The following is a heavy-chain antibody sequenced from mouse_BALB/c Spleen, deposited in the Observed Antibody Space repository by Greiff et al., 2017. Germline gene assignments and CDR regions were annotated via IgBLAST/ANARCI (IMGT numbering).Heavy chain of an antibody. Sequence: EVQLQQSGAELVKPGASVKLSCTASGFNIKDYYMHWVKQRPEQGLEWIGWIDPENGNTIYDPKFQGKASITADTSSNTAYLQLSSLTSEDTAVYYCARAATGAMDYWGQGTSVTVSS. CDR2: IDPENGNT. CDR3: ARAATGAMDY. CDR1: GFNIKDYY. J-gene: IGHJ4*01. V-gene: IGHV14-1*02. D-gene: IGHD1-2*01.